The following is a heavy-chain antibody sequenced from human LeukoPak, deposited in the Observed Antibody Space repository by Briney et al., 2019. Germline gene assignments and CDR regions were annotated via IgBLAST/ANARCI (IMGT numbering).Heavy chain of an antibody. V-gene: IGHV3-20*04. CDR3: ARDSQSEYGSGSSD. J-gene: IGHJ4*02. D-gene: IGHD3-10*01. CDR2: INWNGGST. Sequence: GGSLRLSCAASGFIFSDYWMSWVRQAPGKGLEWVSGINWNGGSTGYADSVKGRFTISRDNAKNSLYLQMNSLRAEDTALYYCARDSQSEYGSGSSDWGQGTLVTVSS. CDR1: GFIFSDYW.